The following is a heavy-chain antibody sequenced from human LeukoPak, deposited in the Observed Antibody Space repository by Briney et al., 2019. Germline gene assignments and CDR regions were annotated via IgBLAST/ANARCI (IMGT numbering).Heavy chain of an antibody. CDR3: AKTYYYDSSGYSSLDY. Sequence: GGSLRLSCAASGFTFSSYSMNWVRQAPGKGLEWVAVISYDGSNKYYADSVKGRFTISRDNSKNTLYLQMNSLRAEDTAVYYCAKTYYYDSSGYSSLDYWGQGTLVTVSS. J-gene: IGHJ4*02. V-gene: IGHV3-30*18. CDR2: ISYDGSNK. D-gene: IGHD3-22*01. CDR1: GFTFSSYS.